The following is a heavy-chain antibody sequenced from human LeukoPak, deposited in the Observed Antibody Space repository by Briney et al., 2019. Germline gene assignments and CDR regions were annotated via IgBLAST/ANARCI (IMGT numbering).Heavy chain of an antibody. CDR3: ARGSHSSGWPR. J-gene: IGHJ4*02. CDR1: GGSINSGGYY. CDR2: INHSGST. V-gene: IGHV4-34*01. D-gene: IGHD6-19*01. Sequence: PSQTLSLTCTVSGGSINSGGYYWSWIRQPPGKGLEWIGEINHSGSTNYNPSLKSRVTISVDTSKNQLSLKLSSVTAADTAVYYCARGSHSSGWPRWGQGTLVTVSS.